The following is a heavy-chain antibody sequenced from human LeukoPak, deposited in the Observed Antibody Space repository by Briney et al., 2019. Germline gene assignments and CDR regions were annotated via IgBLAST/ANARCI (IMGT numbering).Heavy chain of an antibody. D-gene: IGHD5-18*01. CDR1: GGSISSYY. V-gene: IGHV4-4*07. J-gene: IGHJ4*02. CDR3: ARSRGTTLVTRFDY. CDR2: IYTSGST. Sequence: PSETLSLTCTVSGGSISSYYWSWIRQPAGKGLEWIGRIYTSGSTNYNPSLKSRVTMSVDTAKNQFSLNLSSLTAADTAVYYCARSRGTTLVTRFDYWGQGTLVTVSS.